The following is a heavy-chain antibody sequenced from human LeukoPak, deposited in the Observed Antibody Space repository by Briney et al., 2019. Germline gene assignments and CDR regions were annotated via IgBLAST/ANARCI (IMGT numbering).Heavy chain of an antibody. CDR1: GASVSSGDHH. CDR2: NMNT. Sequence: SETLSLTCIVSGASVSSGDHHWSWIRQAPGKGLEWIGHNMNTYYNPSLKSRVTISMDTSKNQFSLKLSSVTAADTAVYYCARTGRYYDILTGYYTNYYFDYWGQGTLVTVSS. V-gene: IGHV4-61*08. D-gene: IGHD3-9*01. J-gene: IGHJ4*02. CDR3: ARTGRYYDILTGYYTNYYFDY.